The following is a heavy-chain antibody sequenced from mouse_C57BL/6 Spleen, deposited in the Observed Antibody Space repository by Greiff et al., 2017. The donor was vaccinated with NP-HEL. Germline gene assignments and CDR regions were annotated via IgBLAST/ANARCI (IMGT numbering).Heavy chain of an antibody. V-gene: IGHV6-3*01. CDR2: IRLKSDNYAT. J-gene: IGHJ4*01. CDR1: GFTFSNYW. Sequence: EVMLVESGGGLVQPGGSMKLSCVASGFTFSNYWMNWVRQSPEKGLEWVAQIRLKSDNYATHYAESVKGRFTISRDDSKSSVYLQMNNLRAEDTGIYYCTGDGYWGDYWGQGTSVTVSS. D-gene: IGHD2-3*01. CDR3: TGDGYWGDY.